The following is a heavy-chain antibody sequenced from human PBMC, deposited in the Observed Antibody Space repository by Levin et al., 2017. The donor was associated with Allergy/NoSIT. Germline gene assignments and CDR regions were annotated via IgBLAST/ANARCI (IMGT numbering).Heavy chain of an antibody. CDR1: GYTFTSYD. J-gene: IGHJ6*02. D-gene: IGHD6-13*01. CDR3: ARGDKVDSSSWYPYTLPYGMDV. CDR2: MNPNSGNT. Sequence: ASVKVSCKASGYTFTSYDINWVRQATGQGLEWMGWMNPNSGNTGYAQKFQGRVTMTRNTSISTAYMELSSLRSEDTAVYYCARGDKVDSSSWYPYTLPYGMDVWGQGTKVTVSS. V-gene: IGHV1-8*01.